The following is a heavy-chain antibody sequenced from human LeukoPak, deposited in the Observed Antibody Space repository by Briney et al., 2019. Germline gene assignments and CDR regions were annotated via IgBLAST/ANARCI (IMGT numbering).Heavy chain of an antibody. J-gene: IGHJ6*04. V-gene: IGHV1-3*01. CDR3: ARDVYGDYYYYGMDV. CDR2: INAGNGNT. CDR1: GYTFTSYG. D-gene: IGHD4-17*01. Sequence: ASVKVSCKASGYTFTSYGISWVRQAPGQRLEWMGWINAGNGNTKYSQEFQGRVTITRDTSASTAYMELSSLRSEDTAVYYCARDVYGDYYYYGMDVWGKGTTVTVSS.